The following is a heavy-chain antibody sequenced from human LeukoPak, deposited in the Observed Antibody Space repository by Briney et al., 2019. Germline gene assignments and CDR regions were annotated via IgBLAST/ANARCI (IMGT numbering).Heavy chain of an antibody. J-gene: IGHJ6*02. Sequence: AAVKVSCKASGYTFTSYGISWVRQAPGQGLEWMGWISMYNVNSNYAQELQGRVTMTTDTSTSTAYMELRSLRSDDTAVYYCARALRPDCSGGSCYLRSFYYYYCGMDVWGQGTTVTVSS. CDR2: ISMYNVNS. V-gene: IGHV1-18*01. D-gene: IGHD2-15*01. CDR1: GYTFTSYG. CDR3: ARALRPDCSGGSCYLRSFYYYYCGMDV.